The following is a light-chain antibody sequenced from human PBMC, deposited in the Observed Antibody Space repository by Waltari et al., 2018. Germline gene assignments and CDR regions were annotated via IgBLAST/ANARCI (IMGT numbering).Light chain of an antibody. CDR2: EVT. CDR3: CSYAGSSTVV. CDR1: SSDVGSYNL. J-gene: IGLJ2*01. Sequence: QSALTQPASVSGSPRQSIPISCTGTSSDVGSYNLFSWYQQHPGKAPKLMIYEVTKRPSGVSNRFSGSKSGNTASLTISGLQAEDEADYYCCSYAGSSTVVFGGGTKLTVL. V-gene: IGLV2-23*02.